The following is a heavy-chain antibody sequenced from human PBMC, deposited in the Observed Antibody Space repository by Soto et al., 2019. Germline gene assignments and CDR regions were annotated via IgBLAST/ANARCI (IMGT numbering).Heavy chain of an antibody. V-gene: IGHV4-39*01. J-gene: IGHJ4*02. Sequence: SETLSLTCTVSGASISSDGFYWGWIRQPPGKGLEWLVSFYYNGDTFHNPSLKSRGTMSVDTSKNQFSLNLRSVTAADTAVDFCAVHVRESSPLSGRYYFDYWGQGTLVTVSS. CDR3: AVHVRESSPLSGRYYFDY. CDR2: FYYNGDT. D-gene: IGHD6-13*01. CDR1: GASISSDGFY.